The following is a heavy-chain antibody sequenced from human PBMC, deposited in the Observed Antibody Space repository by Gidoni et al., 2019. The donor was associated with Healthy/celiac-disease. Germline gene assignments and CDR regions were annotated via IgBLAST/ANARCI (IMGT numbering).Heavy chain of an antibody. Sequence: QVQLQQWGAGLLKPSETLSLTCAVYGGSFSGYYWSWIRQPPGKGLEWIGEINHSGSTNYNPSLKSRVTISVDTSKNQFSLKLSSVTAADTAVYYCARNSITMVRGVIDYYYYYGMDVWGQGTTVTVSS. CDR2: INHSGST. CDR1: GGSFSGYY. J-gene: IGHJ6*02. V-gene: IGHV4-34*01. CDR3: ARNSITMVRGVIDYYYYYGMDV. D-gene: IGHD3-10*01.